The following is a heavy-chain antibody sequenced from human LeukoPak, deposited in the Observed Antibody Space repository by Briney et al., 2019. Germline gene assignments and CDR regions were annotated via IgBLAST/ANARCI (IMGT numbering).Heavy chain of an antibody. CDR2: MNPNSGNT. V-gene: IGHV1-8*01. CDR1: GYTFTSYD. Sequence: ASVKVSCKASGYTFTSYDISWVRQATGQGLELMGWMNPNSGNTGYPQKFQGRVTMTRNTSISTAYMELSSLRSEDTAVYYCARASGIAARLHFGYWRQGTLVTVSS. J-gene: IGHJ4*02. D-gene: IGHD6-6*01. CDR3: ARASGIAARLHFGY.